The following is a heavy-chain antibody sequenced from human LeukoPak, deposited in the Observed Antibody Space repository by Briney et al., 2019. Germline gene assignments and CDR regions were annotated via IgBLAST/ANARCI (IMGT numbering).Heavy chain of an antibody. D-gene: IGHD3-16*01. J-gene: IGHJ4*02. V-gene: IGHV4-61*09. CDR1: VGSISSGSYF. Sequence: SETLSLTCTVSVGSISSGSYFWSWIRQPPGKGLEWIGHSYTTGSTNYNPSLKSRVTISLDTSKNQFSLKLSSMTAADTAVYYVARRGSWGEPRPFDYWGQGSLVTVSS. CDR2: SYTTGST. CDR3: ARRGSWGEPRPFDY.